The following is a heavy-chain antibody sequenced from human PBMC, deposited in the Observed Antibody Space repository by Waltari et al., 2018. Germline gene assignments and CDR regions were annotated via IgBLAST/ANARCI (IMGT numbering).Heavy chain of an antibody. V-gene: IGHV3-23*01. D-gene: IGHD6-19*01. J-gene: IGHJ4*02. CDR1: GFTFSTYA. CDR3: AKNQASVGGWYRAPSDS. CDR2: ISGIGGST. Sequence: EMQLLESGGGLVQPGGSLRLSCTASGFTFSTYALIWVRQAPGKGLEWVSSISGIGGSTFYADSVKGRFTISRDNSKNTLFLQIDDLRVDDTAVYYCAKNQASVGGWYRAPSDSWGQGTLVAVSS.